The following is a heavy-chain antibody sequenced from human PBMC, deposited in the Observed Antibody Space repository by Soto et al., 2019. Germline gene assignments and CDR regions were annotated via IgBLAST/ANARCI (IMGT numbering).Heavy chain of an antibody. CDR1: GFTFSSYW. Sequence: GGSLRLSCAASGFTFSSYWMSWVCQAPGKGLEWVANIKQDGSEKYYVDSVKGRFTISRDNAKNSLYLQMNSLRAEDTAVYYCARSPPPYYDDIWGSYRPGAFDIWGQGTMVTVS. CDR2: IKQDGSEK. D-gene: IGHD3-16*01. J-gene: IGHJ3*02. V-gene: IGHV3-7*01. CDR3: ARSPPPYYDDIWGSYRPGAFDI.